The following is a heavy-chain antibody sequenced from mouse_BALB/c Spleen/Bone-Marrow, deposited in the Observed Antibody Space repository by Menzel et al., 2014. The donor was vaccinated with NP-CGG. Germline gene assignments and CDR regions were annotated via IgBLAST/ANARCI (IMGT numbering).Heavy chain of an antibody. CDR1: GFTFSSYG. V-gene: IGHV5-6*02. Sequence: EVMLVESGGDLVKPGGSLKLSCAASGFTFSSYGMSWVRQTPDKRLEWVATINSGGVNTYYLDSVKGRFTISRDNAKNTLYLQMSSLKSEDTAMYHCARRGNWDGRAAMDYWGQGTSVTVSS. CDR3: ARRGNWDGRAAMDY. J-gene: IGHJ4*01. D-gene: IGHD4-1*01. CDR2: INSGGVNT.